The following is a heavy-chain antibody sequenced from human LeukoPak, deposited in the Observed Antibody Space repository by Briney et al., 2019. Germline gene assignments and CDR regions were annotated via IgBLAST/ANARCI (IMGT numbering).Heavy chain of an antibody. V-gene: IGHV4-38-2*02. D-gene: IGHD6-19*01. CDR2: IYHSGST. Sequence: SETLSLTCAVTGYSISSGYYWGWIRQPPGKGLEWIGSIYHSGSTYYNPSLKSRVTISVDTSKNQFSLKLSSVTAADTAVYYCARDPVYSGRYAERAFDIWGQGTMVTVSS. CDR1: GYSISSGYY. J-gene: IGHJ3*02. CDR3: ARDPVYSGRYAERAFDI.